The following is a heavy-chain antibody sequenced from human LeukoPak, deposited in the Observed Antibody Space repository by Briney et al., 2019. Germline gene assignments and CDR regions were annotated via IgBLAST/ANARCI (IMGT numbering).Heavy chain of an antibody. D-gene: IGHD6-13*01. J-gene: IGHJ6*02. CDR2: IYYSGST. Sequence: SETLSLTCTVSGGSISSSSYYWGWIRQPPGKGLEWIGSIYYSGSTYYNPSLKSRVTISVDTSKNQFSLKLSSVTAADTAVYYCARDRSSWDYYYYYGMDVWGQGTTVTVSS. CDR3: ARDRSSWDYYYYYGMDV. V-gene: IGHV4-39*02. CDR1: GGSISSSSYY.